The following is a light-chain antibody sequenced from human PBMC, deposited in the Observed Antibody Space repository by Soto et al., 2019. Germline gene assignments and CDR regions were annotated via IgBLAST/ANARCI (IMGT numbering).Light chain of an antibody. Sequence: QSVLTQPPSVSAAPGQKVTISCSGSGSTIGSNYVSWYQHLPGTAPRLLIYDNNKRPSGIPDRFSGSKSGTSATLGISGLQTEDGADYYCGTWDSHLLIGVFGGGTKVTVL. CDR1: GSTIGSNY. J-gene: IGLJ3*02. CDR3: GTWDSHLLIGV. CDR2: DNN. V-gene: IGLV1-51*01.